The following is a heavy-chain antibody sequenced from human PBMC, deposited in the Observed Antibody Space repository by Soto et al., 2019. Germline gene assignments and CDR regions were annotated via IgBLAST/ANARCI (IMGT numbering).Heavy chain of an antibody. V-gene: IGHV4-39*01. Sequence: PSETLSLSCTVSGGSISSSSYYWGWIRQPPGKGLEWIGSIYYSGSTYYNPSLKSRVTISVDTSKNQFSLKLSSVTAADTAVYYCARHWAAGKAYYFDYWGQGTLVTVSS. CDR3: ARHWAAGKAYYFDY. J-gene: IGHJ4*02. CDR2: IYYSGST. D-gene: IGHD6-13*01. CDR1: GGSISSSSYY.